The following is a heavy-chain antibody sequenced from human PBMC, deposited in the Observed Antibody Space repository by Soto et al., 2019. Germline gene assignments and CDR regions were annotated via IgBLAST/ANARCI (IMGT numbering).Heavy chain of an antibody. CDR2: INAGNGNT. V-gene: IGHV1-3*01. CDR1: GYTFTSYA. CDR3: ARVETYKLVVSRRHYYYGMDV. J-gene: IGHJ6*02. D-gene: IGHD2-2*01. Sequence: ASVKVSCKASGYTFTSYAMHWVRQAPGQRLEWMGWINAGNGNTKYSQKFQGRVTITRDTSASTAYMELSSLRSEDTAVYYCARVETYKLVVSRRHYYYGMDVWGQGTTVTVSS.